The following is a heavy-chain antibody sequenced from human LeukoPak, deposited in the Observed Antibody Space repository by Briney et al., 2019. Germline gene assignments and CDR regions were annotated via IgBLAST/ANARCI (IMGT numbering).Heavy chain of an antibody. CDR1: GGSISSYY. V-gene: IGHV4-59*08. J-gene: IGHJ4*02. Sequence: PSETLSLTCTVSGGSISSYYWSWIRQPPGKGLEWIGYIYYSGSTNYNPSLKSRVTISVDTSKNQFSLKLSSVTAADTAVYYCARFSGSYYLYYFDYWGQGTLVTVSS. CDR3: ARFSGSYYLYYFDY. D-gene: IGHD1-26*01. CDR2: IYYSGST.